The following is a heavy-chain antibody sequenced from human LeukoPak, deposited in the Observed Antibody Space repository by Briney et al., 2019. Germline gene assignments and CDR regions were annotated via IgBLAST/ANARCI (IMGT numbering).Heavy chain of an antibody. CDR2: ISGSGGST. Sequence: GGSLRLSCAASGFTFSSHAMSWVRQAPGKGLEWVSAISGSGGSTYYADSVKGRFTISRDNSKNTLYLQMNSLRAEDTAVYYCAKNYYGSGTPWGYFDYWGQGTLVTVSS. CDR1: GFTFSSHA. CDR3: AKNYYGSGTPWGYFDY. D-gene: IGHD3-10*01. J-gene: IGHJ4*02. V-gene: IGHV3-23*01.